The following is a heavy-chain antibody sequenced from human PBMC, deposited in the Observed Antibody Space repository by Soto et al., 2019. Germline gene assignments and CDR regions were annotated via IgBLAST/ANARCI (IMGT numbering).Heavy chain of an antibody. J-gene: IGHJ6*02. CDR2: INPNSGGT. CDR1: GYTFAGYY. V-gene: IGHV1-2*02. CDR3: ARGPYSGSSTSLPYYSAMDV. D-gene: IGHD1-26*01. Sequence: QVQLVQSGADVKKPGALVKVSCKASGYTFAGYYMHWVRQAPGQGLEWMGWINPNSGGTNYAQKFQGRVTMTRDTSISTAYMEVNRLISDDTAVYYCARGPYSGSSTSLPYYSAMDVWGQGTTVTVSS.